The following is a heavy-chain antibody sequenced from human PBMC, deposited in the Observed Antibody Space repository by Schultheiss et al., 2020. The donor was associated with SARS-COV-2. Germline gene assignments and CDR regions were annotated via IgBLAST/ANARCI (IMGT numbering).Heavy chain of an antibody. V-gene: IGHV3-9*01. J-gene: IGHJ4*02. CDR1: GFTFDDYG. Sequence: SLKISCTASGFTFDDYGMHWVRQAPGRGLEWVSGISWNSGSIGYADSVKGRFTISRDNAKNSLYLQMNSLRAEDTAIYYCARGILQYCSGGTCPLFYWGQGTLVTVSS. CDR3: ARGILQYCSGGTCPLFY. D-gene: IGHD2-15*01. CDR2: ISWNSGSI.